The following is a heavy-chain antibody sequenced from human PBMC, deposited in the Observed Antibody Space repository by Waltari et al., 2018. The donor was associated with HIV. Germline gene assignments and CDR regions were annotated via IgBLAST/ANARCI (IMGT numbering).Heavy chain of an antibody. Sequence: EVQLVESGGGLVQPGGSLNVSCAASGFTFSDSHIHWVRQASGRGVEWVGRITSKGDTYATAYAAWVKGRFTISRDDSKNTADLQMNRLKTEDTAIYYCALYGFGPRYYGMDVWGQGTTVTVSS. CDR3: ALYGFGPRYYGMDV. V-gene: IGHV3-73*01. CDR1: GFTFSDSH. D-gene: IGHD2-8*01. J-gene: IGHJ6*02. CDR2: ITSKGDTYAT.